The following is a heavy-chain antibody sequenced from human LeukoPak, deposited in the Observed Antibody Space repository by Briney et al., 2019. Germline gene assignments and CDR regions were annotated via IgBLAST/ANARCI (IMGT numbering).Heavy chain of an antibody. Sequence: KPSETLSLTCTVSGGSISSYYWSWIRQTPGKGLEWIGYIYYSGSTNYNPSLKSRVTISVDTSKNQFSLKLSSVTAADTAVYYCARSFYYDFWSGYYSMTVGAFDIWGQGTMVTVSS. CDR2: IYYSGST. D-gene: IGHD3-3*01. V-gene: IGHV4-59*01. CDR1: GGSISSYY. J-gene: IGHJ3*02. CDR3: ARSFYYDFWSGYYSMTVGAFDI.